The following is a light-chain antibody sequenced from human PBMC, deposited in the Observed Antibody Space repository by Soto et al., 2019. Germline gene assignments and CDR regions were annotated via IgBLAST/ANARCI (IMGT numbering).Light chain of an antibody. CDR2: DTS. Sequence: DIQLTQSPSTLSASVGDRVTITCRVSQSIGAWLAWYQQKPGKAPKLLIYDTSTLESWVPSRFSGSGSETDFTLTINNLQPDDFATYYCQHYNNYLLTFGGGTKVDIK. V-gene: IGKV1-5*01. J-gene: IGKJ4*01. CDR1: QSIGAW. CDR3: QHYNNYLLT.